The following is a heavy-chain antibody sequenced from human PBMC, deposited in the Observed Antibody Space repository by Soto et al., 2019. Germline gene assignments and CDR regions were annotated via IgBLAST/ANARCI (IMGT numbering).Heavy chain of an antibody. CDR3: ARDSDDYDFWSGYYTEAFDI. J-gene: IGHJ3*02. V-gene: IGHV1-18*03. CDR1: GYTFTSYG. CDR2: ISAYNGNT. D-gene: IGHD3-3*01. Sequence: QVQLVQSGAEVKKPGASVKVSCKASGYTFTSYGISWVRQAPGQGLEWMGWISAYNGNTNYAQKLQGRVTMTTDTSTSTAYMELRSLRSDDMAVYYCARDSDDYDFWSGYYTEAFDIWGQGTMVTVSS.